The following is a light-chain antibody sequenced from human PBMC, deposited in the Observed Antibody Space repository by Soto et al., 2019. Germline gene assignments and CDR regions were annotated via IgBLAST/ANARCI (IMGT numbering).Light chain of an antibody. CDR1: SSDIGDYNY. J-gene: IGLJ1*01. CDR3: SSYAGNNNYV. Sequence: QSVLTQPPSASGSPGQSVTFSCTGTSSDIGDYNYVSWYQQHPGKAPKLMIYEVTKRPSGVPDRFSGPKSGNTASLTVSGLQADDEADCYCSSYAGNNNYVFGTGTKVTVL. V-gene: IGLV2-8*01. CDR2: EVT.